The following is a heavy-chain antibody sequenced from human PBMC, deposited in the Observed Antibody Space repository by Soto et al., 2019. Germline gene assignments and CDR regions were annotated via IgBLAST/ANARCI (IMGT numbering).Heavy chain of an antibody. J-gene: IGHJ5*02. Sequence: SETLSLTCAVSGYSISSGYYWGWLRQPPGKGLEWIGSIYHGGSTYYNPSLNSRVTLSIDMTNNHVPLILNSVTAADTAASYCARVGPWVPYSFDSSPYTFGKWSEPWGQGTLVAVSS. D-gene: IGHD3-22*01. CDR1: GYSISSGYY. CDR3: ARVGPWVPYSFDSSPYTFGKWSEP. V-gene: IGHV4-38-2*01. CDR2: IYHGGST.